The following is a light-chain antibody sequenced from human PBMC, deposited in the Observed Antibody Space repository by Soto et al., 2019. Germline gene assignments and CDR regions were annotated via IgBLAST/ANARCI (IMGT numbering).Light chain of an antibody. V-gene: IGLV1-40*01. J-gene: IGLJ1*01. CDR3: QYYESSLSGYV. Sequence: QSVLTQPPSVSGAPGQRITISCTGSSSNIGAGYPVHWYQQLPGTAPKLLIFGNTIRPSGVPDRFSGSRSGLAITGLQAEDEADYYCQYYESSLSGYVFGTGTTVTVL. CDR1: SSNIGAGYP. CDR2: GNT.